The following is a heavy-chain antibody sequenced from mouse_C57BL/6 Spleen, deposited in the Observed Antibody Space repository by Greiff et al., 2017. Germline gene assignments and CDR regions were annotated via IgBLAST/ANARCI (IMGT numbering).Heavy chain of an antibody. J-gene: IGHJ1*03. Sequence: QVQLQQPGAELVRPGASVTLSCKASGYTFTDYEMHWVKQTPVHGLEWIGAIDPETSGTAYNQKFKGKAILTADKSSSTAYMELRSLTSEDSAVYYCTRKHWYFDVWGTGTTVTVSS. CDR1: GYTFTDYE. CDR3: TRKHWYFDV. V-gene: IGHV1-15*01. CDR2: IDPETSGT.